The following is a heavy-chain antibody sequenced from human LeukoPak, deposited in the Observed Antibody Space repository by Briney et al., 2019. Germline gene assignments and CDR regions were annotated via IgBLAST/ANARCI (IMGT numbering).Heavy chain of an antibody. CDR3: ARDGADYDILTGYYFDY. V-gene: IGHV3-33*01. Sequence: GGSLRLSCAASGFTFTNYGMHWVRQAPGKGLEWVAVIWYDGSNKDYADSVKGRITISRDNSKNTLYLQMNSLRAEDTAVYYCARDGADYDILTGYYFDYWGQGTLVTVSS. CDR2: IWYDGSNK. J-gene: IGHJ4*02. CDR1: GFTFTNYG. D-gene: IGHD3-9*01.